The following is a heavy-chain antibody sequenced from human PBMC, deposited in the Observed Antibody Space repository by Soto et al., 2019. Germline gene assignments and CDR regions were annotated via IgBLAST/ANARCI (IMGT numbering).Heavy chain of an antibody. Sequence: SVKVSCKASGGTFSSYTISWVRQAPGQGLEWMGRIIPILGIANYAQKFQGRVTITADKSTSTAYMELSSLRSEDTAVYYCAGIGSGYDYVVDYWGQGTLVTVSS. CDR2: IIPILGIA. V-gene: IGHV1-69*02. D-gene: IGHD5-12*01. CDR3: AGIGSGYDYVVDY. CDR1: GGTFSSYT. J-gene: IGHJ4*02.